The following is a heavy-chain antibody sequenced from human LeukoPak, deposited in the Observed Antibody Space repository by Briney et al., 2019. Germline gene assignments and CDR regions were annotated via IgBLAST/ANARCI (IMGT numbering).Heavy chain of an antibody. CDR1: GGSISSYY. Sequence: PSETLSLTCTVSGGSISSYYWSWIRQPPGKGLEWIGYIYYSGSTNYNPSLKSRVTISVDTSKNQFSLKLSSVTAPDTAVYYCAREREWDYGDYSDAFDIWGQGTMVTVSS. CDR3: AREREWDYGDYSDAFDI. D-gene: IGHD4-17*01. V-gene: IGHV4-59*01. J-gene: IGHJ3*02. CDR2: IYYSGST.